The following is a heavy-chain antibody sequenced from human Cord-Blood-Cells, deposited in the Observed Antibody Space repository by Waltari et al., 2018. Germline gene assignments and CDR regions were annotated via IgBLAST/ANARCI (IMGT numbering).Heavy chain of an antibody. CDR2: ISYDGSNK. CDR3: ARDFRRTVTTYYFDY. V-gene: IGHV3-30-3*01. CDR1: GFTFSSYA. Sequence: QVQLVESGGGVVQPGRSLRLSCAASGFTFSSYAMHWVRLAPGNGLEWVAVISYDGSNKYYADSVKGRFTISRDNSKNTLYLQMNSLRAEDTAVYYCARDFRRTVTTYYFDYWGQGTLVTVSS. D-gene: IGHD4-4*01. J-gene: IGHJ4*02.